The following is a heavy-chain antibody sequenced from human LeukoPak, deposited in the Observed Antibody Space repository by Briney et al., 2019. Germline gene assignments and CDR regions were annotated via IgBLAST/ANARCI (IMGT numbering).Heavy chain of an antibody. D-gene: IGHD2-2*02. CDR3: ARVNTRRDFDY. CDR2: INPNSGGT. CDR1: GYTFTGYF. V-gene: IGHV1-2*02. J-gene: IGHJ4*02. Sequence: ASVKVSCKASGYTFTGYFMHWVRQAPGQGLEWMGWINPNSGGTNYAQRFQGRVTMTRDTSISTAYMELSGLRSNDTAVYYCARVNTRRDFDYWGQGTLVTVSS.